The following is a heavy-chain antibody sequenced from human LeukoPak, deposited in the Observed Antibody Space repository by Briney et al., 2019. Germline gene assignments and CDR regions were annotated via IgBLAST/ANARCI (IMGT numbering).Heavy chain of an antibody. J-gene: IGHJ4*02. Sequence: SETLSLTCTVSGDSISSSSYYWGWIRQPPGKGLEWIGRIYYSGSTYYNPSLKSRVTISVDASKNQFSLKLSSVTAADTAVYYCARLIKDYDILTGYQPTSFDYWGQGTLVTVSS. CDR3: ARLIKDYDILTGYQPTSFDY. CDR2: IYYSGST. V-gene: IGHV4-39*01. D-gene: IGHD3-9*01. CDR1: GDSISSSSYY.